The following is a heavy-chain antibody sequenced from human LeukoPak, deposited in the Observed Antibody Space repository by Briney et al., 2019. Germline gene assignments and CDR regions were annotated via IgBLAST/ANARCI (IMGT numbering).Heavy chain of an antibody. J-gene: IGHJ4*02. CDR1: GGSFSGYY. D-gene: IGHD3-10*01. CDR3: ARASHYYGSGSSFDY. V-gene: IGHV4-34*01. Sequence: SETLSLTCAVCGGSFSGYYWSWIRQPPGKGLEWIGEINHSGSTNYNPSLKSRVTISVDTSKNQFSLKLSSVTAADTAVYYCARASHYYGSGSSFDYWGQGTLVTVSS. CDR2: INHSGST.